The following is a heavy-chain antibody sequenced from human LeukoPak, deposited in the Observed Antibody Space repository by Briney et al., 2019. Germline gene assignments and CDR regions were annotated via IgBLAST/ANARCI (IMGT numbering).Heavy chain of an antibody. CDR2: IIPILGIA. J-gene: IGHJ4*02. CDR3: ARSTYYYDSSGY. V-gene: IGHV1-69*04. Sequence: ASVKVSCKASGGTFSSYAISWVRQAPGQGLEWMGRIIPILGIANYAQKFQGRVTITADKSTSTAYMELSSLRSEDTAVYYCARSTYYYDSSGYWGQGTLVTVSS. CDR1: GGTFSSYA. D-gene: IGHD3-22*01.